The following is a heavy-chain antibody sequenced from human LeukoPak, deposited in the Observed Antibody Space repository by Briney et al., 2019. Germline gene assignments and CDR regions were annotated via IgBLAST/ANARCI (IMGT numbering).Heavy chain of an antibody. D-gene: IGHD5-18*01. Sequence: GGSLRLSCAASGFTFSSYWMHWVRQAPGKGLVWVSRINSVGSSTSYADSVKGRFTISRDNAKNTLYLQMNSLRAEDTAVYYCAKGYHAAMVSLLFDYWGQGTLVTVSS. V-gene: IGHV3-74*01. CDR3: AKGYHAAMVSLLFDY. CDR1: GFTFSSYW. J-gene: IGHJ4*02. CDR2: INSVGSST.